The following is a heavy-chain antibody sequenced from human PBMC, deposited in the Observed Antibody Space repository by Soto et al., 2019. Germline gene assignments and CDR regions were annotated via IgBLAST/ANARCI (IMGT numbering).Heavy chain of an antibody. V-gene: IGHV4-39*01. CDR3: ARHTRARGVILGDLLDL. CDR1: GCSISSSSYY. CDR2: IYYSGST. Sequence: SDTLYLTFTVSGCSISSSSYYWCWILQPPGKGLEWIGSIYYSGSTYYNPSLKSRVTISVDTSKTQFSLKLSSVTAADTAVYYCARHTRARGVILGDLLDLWSQGTLVIVSS. J-gene: IGHJ4*02. D-gene: IGHD3-10*01.